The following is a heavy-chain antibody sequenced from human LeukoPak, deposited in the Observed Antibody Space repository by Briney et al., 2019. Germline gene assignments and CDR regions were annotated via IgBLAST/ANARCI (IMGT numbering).Heavy chain of an antibody. CDR3: AEGGVIVVSPAVN. D-gene: IGHD3-16*02. J-gene: IGHJ4*02. Sequence: PGGSLRLSCAASGFTFSSYAMSWVRQAPGKGLEWVAIISYDGSNKYYADSVKGRFTISRDNSKDTLYLQMNSLRAEDTAVYYCAEGGVIVVSPAVNWGQGTLVTVSS. V-gene: IGHV3-30-3*02. CDR1: GFTFSSYA. CDR2: ISYDGSNK.